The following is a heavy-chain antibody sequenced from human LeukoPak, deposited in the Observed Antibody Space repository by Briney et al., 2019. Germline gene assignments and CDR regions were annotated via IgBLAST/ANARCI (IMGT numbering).Heavy chain of an antibody. CDR3: ARVGRTAMVPYYYYGMDV. D-gene: IGHD5-18*01. Sequence: PSETLSLTCTVSGGSISSSSYYWGWIRQPPGKGLEWIGSIYYSGSTYYNPSLKSRVTISVDTSKNQFSLKLSSVTAADTAVYYCARVGRTAMVPYYYYGMDVWGQGTTVTVSS. V-gene: IGHV4-39*01. CDR2: IYYSGST. J-gene: IGHJ6*02. CDR1: GGSISSSSYY.